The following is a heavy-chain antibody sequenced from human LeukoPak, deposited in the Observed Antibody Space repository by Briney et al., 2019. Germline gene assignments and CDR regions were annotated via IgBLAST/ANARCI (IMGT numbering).Heavy chain of an antibody. J-gene: IGHJ4*02. CDR2: IYSGGST. V-gene: IGHV3-66*02. D-gene: IGHD3-3*01. CDR1: GFTVSSNY. Sequence: QPGGSLRLSCAASGFTVSSNYMSWVRQAPGKGLEWVSVIYSGGSTYYADSVKGRLTTSRNNSKNTLYLQMNSLRAEDTAVYYCARGPGGIFGAKNYFDYWGQGTLVTVSS. CDR3: ARGPGGIFGAKNYFDY.